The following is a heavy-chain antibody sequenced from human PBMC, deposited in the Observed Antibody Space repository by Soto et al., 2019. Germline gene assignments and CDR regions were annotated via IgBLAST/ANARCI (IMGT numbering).Heavy chain of an antibody. D-gene: IGHD2-2*01. CDR2: MGPAAGST. Sequence: EVQLLESGGDLVQPGGSLRLSCVTSGFTFNRYAMSWVRQAPGKGLEWVAGMGPAAGSTFTADCVKGRFIISRDNTKNTLYLQMNNLRGDDSASDCCAKDMAPVRPGRFYGMDVWGPGTTVTVSS. J-gene: IGHJ6*02. CDR3: AKDMAPVRPGRFYGMDV. V-gene: IGHV3-23*01. CDR1: GFTFNRYA.